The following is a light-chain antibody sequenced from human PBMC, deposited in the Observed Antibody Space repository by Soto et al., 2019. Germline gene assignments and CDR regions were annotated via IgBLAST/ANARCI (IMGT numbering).Light chain of an antibody. CDR3: QQDYSLPYT. V-gene: IGKV3D-7*01. Sequence: EIVMTQSPATLSLPPGERATLSCRASQRISSTYLSWYQQKPGQAPRLLIYGASTRATDIPARFSGSGSGTDFTLTISSLQSEDFAVYYCQQDYSLPYTFGQGTKLAIK. CDR1: QRISSTY. CDR2: GAS. J-gene: IGKJ2*01.